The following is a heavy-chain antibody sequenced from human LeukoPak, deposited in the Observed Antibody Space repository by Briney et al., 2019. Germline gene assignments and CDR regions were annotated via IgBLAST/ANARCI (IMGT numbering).Heavy chain of an antibody. CDR2: IYHSGST. CDR3: ARVDYDFWSASSLGNNWFDP. Sequence: SETLSLTCAVSGGSISSSNWWSWVRQPPGKGLEWIGEIYHSGSTNYNPSLKSRVTISVDKSKNQFSLKLSSVTAADTAVYYCARVDYDFWSASSLGNNWFDPWGQGTLVTVSS. CDR1: GGSISSSNW. J-gene: IGHJ5*02. V-gene: IGHV4-4*02. D-gene: IGHD3-3*01.